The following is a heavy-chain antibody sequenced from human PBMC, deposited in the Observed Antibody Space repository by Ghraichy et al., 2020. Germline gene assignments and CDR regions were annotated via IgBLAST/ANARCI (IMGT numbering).Heavy chain of an antibody. J-gene: IGHJ4*02. V-gene: IGHV3-23*01. CDR3: AKVRDYSRWRLLFDS. D-gene: IGHD4-23*01. CDR1: EFTFSASA. Sequence: GGSLRLSCAASEFTFSASAMTWVRQAPGKGLEWVSGIGPTGQATYYVDSVQGRFTISRDDSRNTLFLQMNSLRAEDTAVYYCAKVRDYSRWRLLFDSWGPGTLVTVSS. CDR2: IGPTGQAT.